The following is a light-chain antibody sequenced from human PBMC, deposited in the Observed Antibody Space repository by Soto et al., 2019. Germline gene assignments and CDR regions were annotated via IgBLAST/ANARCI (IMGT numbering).Light chain of an antibody. CDR2: DVS. CDR1: ISDVGAYNY. J-gene: IGLJ2*01. V-gene: IGLV2-11*01. CDR3: SSYAGSFTLEV. Sequence: QSALTQPRSVSGSPGQSVTISCTGTISDVGAYNYVSWYQQHPGKAPKLIIYDVSERPSGVPDRFSGSKSGNTASLTISGLRAEDEADYYCSSYAGSFTLEVFGGGTKLTVL.